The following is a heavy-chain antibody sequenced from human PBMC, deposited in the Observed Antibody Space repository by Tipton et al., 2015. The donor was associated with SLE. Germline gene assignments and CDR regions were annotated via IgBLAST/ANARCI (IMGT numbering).Heavy chain of an antibody. CDR1: GGSISSYY. CDR3: ARGVAVAGEAFDY. Sequence: LSLTCTVSGGSISSYYWSWIRQPPGVGLEWVSVIYSGGSTYYADSVKGRFTISRHNSKNTLYLQMNSLRAEDTAVYYCARGVAVAGEAFDYWGQGTLVTVSS. D-gene: IGHD6-19*01. J-gene: IGHJ4*02. CDR2: IYSGGST. V-gene: IGHV3-53*04.